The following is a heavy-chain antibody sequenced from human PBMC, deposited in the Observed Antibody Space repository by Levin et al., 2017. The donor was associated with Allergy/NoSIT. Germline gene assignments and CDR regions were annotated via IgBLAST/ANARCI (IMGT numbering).Heavy chain of an antibody. Sequence: GGSLRLSCAASGFTVSSNYMSWVRQAPGKGLEWVSVIYSGGSTYYADSVKGRFTISRDNSKNTLYLQMNSLRAEDTAVYYCARYRGYSYSSRDYWGQGTLVTVCS. CDR1: GFTVSSNY. V-gene: IGHV3-66*01. D-gene: IGHD5-18*01. CDR2: IYSGGST. CDR3: ARYRGYSYSSRDY. J-gene: IGHJ4*02.